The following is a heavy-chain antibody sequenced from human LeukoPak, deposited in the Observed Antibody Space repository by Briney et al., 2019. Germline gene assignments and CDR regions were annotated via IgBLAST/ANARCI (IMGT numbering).Heavy chain of an antibody. D-gene: IGHD3-9*01. Sequence: SETLSLTCTVSGGSISSSSYYWGWIRQPPGKGLEWIGSIYYSGSTYYNPSLKSRVTISVDTPKNQFSLKLSSVTAADTAVYYCARDHGYYDILTGYTWSGFVDVWGKGTTVTVSS. CDR3: ARDHGYYDILTGYTWSGFVDV. CDR2: IYYSGST. J-gene: IGHJ6*04. CDR1: GGSISSSSYY. V-gene: IGHV4-39*07.